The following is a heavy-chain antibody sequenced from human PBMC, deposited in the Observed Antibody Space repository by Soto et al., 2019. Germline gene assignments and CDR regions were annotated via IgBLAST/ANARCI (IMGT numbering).Heavy chain of an antibody. V-gene: IGHV3-7*05. Sequence: LRLSCAASGFIFSNYWMTWVRQAPGKGLEWVANIKQDGSEKNYVNSVKGRFTISRDNAKNSLYLQMNSLRAEDTAVYYCARVSWAVAAYWDYWGQGTLVTVSS. J-gene: IGHJ4*02. CDR2: IKQDGSEK. CDR3: ARVSWAVAAYWDY. D-gene: IGHD2-21*01. CDR1: GFIFSNYW.